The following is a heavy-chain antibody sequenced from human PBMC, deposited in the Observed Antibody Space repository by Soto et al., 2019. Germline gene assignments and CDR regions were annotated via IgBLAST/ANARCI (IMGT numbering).Heavy chain of an antibody. V-gene: IGHV5-51*01. CDR1: GYSFTSYW. Sequence: PGESLKISCKGSGYSFTSYWIGWVRQMPGKGLEWMGIIYPGDSDTRYSPSFQGQVTISADKSISTAYLQWSSLKASDTAMYYCALPRNIAATPDAFDIWGQGTMVTVSS. CDR2: IYPGDSDT. CDR3: ALPRNIAATPDAFDI. J-gene: IGHJ3*02. D-gene: IGHD5-12*01.